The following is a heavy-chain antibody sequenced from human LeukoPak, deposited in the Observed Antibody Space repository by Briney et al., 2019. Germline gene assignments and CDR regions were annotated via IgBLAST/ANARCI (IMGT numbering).Heavy chain of an antibody. CDR1: GGSISSGGYY. J-gene: IGHJ4*02. D-gene: IGHD2-21*01. CDR3: ARINAPVATFDY. CDR2: IYYSGST. Sequence: SETLSLTCTVSGGSISSGGYYWSWIRQHPGKGLEWIGYIYYSGSTYYISSLESRLTISLDTSKRHFSLRLTSVTAADTAVYYCARINAPVATFDYWGLGTLVAVSS. V-gene: IGHV4-31*03.